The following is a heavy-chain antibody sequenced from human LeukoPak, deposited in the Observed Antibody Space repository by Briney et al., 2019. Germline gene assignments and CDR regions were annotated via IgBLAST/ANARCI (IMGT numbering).Heavy chain of an antibody. CDR1: GDSITSYF. Sequence: ASVTLSLTCTVSGDSITSYFWSWIRQSPGEGLEWIGDISYSGNTNSNPSLKSRATMSLDTSKNHFSLKLISVTAADTAVYYCARGDDSGAHYPSRFDLWGRGTLVTVSS. D-gene: IGHD3-22*01. J-gene: IGHJ2*01. CDR3: ARGDDSGAHYPSRFDL. CDR2: ISYSGNT. V-gene: IGHV4-59*01.